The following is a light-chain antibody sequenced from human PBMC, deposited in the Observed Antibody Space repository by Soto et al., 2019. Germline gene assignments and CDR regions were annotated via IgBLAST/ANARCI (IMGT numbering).Light chain of an antibody. CDR1: QSISAN. J-gene: IGKJ5*01. V-gene: IGKV3-15*01. Sequence: EIMMTQSPATLSVSPGERATLSCRASQSISANIAWYQQKPGQAPRLLLYAASVRASGIPASFSGTGFGREFTLSISSLQSEDSADYYCQQYNSWTLISFGQGTRLEIK. CDR3: QQYNSWTLIS. CDR2: AAS.